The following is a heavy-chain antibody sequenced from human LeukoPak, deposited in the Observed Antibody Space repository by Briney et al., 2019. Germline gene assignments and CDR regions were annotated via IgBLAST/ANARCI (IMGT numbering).Heavy chain of an antibody. CDR1: GFTFSSFF. J-gene: IGHJ1*01. CDR3: AKGVDQLLGYFQH. CDR2: ISVSNSPI. D-gene: IGHD2-2*01. Sequence: GGSLRLSCAASAASGFTFSSFFMTWIRQAPGKGLEWVSYISVSNSPIYYADSVKGRFTVSRDNAKNSLYLQMNSLRAEDTAVYYCAKGVDQLLGYFQHWGQGTLVTVSS. V-gene: IGHV3-48*04.